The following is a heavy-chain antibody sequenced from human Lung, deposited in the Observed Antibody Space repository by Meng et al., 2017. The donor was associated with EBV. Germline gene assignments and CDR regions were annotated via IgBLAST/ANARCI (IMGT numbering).Heavy chain of an antibody. CDR1: VGCFSCVTIY. D-gene: IGHD6-6*01. V-gene: IGHV4-30-4*01. CDR2: IYYSDNT. Sequence: ECRVRLMKPCRAPCFSCSVSVGCFSCVTIYSIWIRQTPGMGMEWNRYIYYSDNTYSNTPRKSRITISVDKYKTLLLLKLTSENAADSAVYCCAKDRAEYGYFDFWGQGTLVTVSS. CDR3: AKDRAEYGYFDF. J-gene: IGHJ4*02.